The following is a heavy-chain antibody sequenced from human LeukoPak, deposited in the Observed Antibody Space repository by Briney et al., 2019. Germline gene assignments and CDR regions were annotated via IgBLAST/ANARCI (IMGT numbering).Heavy chain of an antibody. Sequence: SETLSLTCTVCGGSIRSSSYYWGWIRQPPGKGLDWIGCIYYTGSTYYNPSLKSRVTISVDTSKNQFSLKLSSVTAADTAVYYCARLTGDGDYLFDYWGQGTLVTVSS. J-gene: IGHJ4*02. CDR1: GGSIRSSSYY. V-gene: IGHV4-39*07. D-gene: IGHD4-17*01. CDR3: ARLTGDGDYLFDY. CDR2: IYYTGST.